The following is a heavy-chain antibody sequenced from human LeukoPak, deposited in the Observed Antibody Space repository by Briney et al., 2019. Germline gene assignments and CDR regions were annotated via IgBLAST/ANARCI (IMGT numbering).Heavy chain of an antibody. CDR1: GGSISSSSYY. V-gene: IGHV4-39*07. D-gene: IGHD4-11*01. J-gene: IGHJ5*02. Sequence: PSETLSLTCTVSGGSISSSSYYWGWIRQPPGKGLEWIGSIYYSGSTYYNPSLKSRVTISVDTSKNQFSLKLSSVTAADTAVYYCAREARDYKKEDWFDPWGQGTLVTVSS. CDR2: IYYSGST. CDR3: AREARDYKKEDWFDP.